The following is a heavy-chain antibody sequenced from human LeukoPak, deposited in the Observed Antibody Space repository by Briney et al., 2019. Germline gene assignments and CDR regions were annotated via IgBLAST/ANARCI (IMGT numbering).Heavy chain of an antibody. CDR1: GGTFSSYA. CDR2: IIPIFGTA. Sequence: ASVKVSCKASGGTFSSYAISWVRQAPGQGLEWMGGIIPIFGTANYAQKFQGRVTITADESTSTAYMELSSLRSEDTAVYYCARDTAMGVGPFDYWGQGTLVTVSS. J-gene: IGHJ4*02. CDR3: ARDTAMGVGPFDY. V-gene: IGHV1-69*13. D-gene: IGHD5-18*01.